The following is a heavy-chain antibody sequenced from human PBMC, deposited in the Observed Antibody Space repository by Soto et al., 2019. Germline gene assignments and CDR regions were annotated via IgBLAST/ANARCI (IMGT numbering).Heavy chain of an antibody. CDR1: GFTLNNYW. CDR2: INGDATST. V-gene: IGHV3-74*01. CDR3: ARGDIAAETFFYYYGMDL. J-gene: IGHJ6*02. D-gene: IGHD6-13*01. Sequence: QLVESGGGLVQPGGSLRLSCAASGFTLNNYWMHWVRQAPGMGLVWVSRINGDATSTSYADSVKGRFTISRDNARNTPYLQMNSLRAEDTALYYCARGDIAAETFFYYYGMDLWGQGTTVTVS.